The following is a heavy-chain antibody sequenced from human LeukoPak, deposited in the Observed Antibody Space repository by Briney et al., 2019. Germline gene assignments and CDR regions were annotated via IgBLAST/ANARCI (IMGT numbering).Heavy chain of an antibody. CDR2: IFYRGST. Sequence: ETLSLTCTVSGDSINPYYWSWIRQPPGEGLEWIGYIFYRGSTNYNAALKSRVAISLDTSKNQFSLKLNSVSAADTAVYYCAGTTGRYFEYWGQGILVTVSS. CDR3: AGTTGRYFEY. V-gene: IGHV4-59*01. J-gene: IGHJ4*02. CDR1: GDSINPYY. D-gene: IGHD1-26*01.